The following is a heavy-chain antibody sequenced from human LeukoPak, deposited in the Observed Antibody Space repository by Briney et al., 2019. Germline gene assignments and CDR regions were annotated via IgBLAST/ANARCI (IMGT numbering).Heavy chain of an antibody. D-gene: IGHD3-22*01. Sequence: ASVKVSCKASGYTFTGYYMHWVRQAPGQGLEWMGWINPSSGGTNYAQKFQGRVTMTRDTSLITAYMELSRLRSDDTAVYYCARGFYDSSDDAFDIWGQGTMVTVSS. J-gene: IGHJ3*02. CDR2: INPSSGGT. V-gene: IGHV1-2*02. CDR3: ARGFYDSSDDAFDI. CDR1: GYTFTGYY.